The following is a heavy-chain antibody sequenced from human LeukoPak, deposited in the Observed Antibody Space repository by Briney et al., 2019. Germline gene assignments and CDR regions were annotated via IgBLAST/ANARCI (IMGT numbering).Heavy chain of an antibody. CDR2: LIYSGST. CDR1: GGSISSYY. J-gene: IGHJ4*02. CDR3: ATVAVIRGVTYFDY. D-gene: IGHD3-10*01. V-gene: IGHV4-59*01. Sequence: SETLSLTCSVSGGSISSYYWSWIRQPPGKGLEWIAYLIYSGSTDYNPSLESRVTISVDTSKNQFSLKLRSVTAADTAVYYCATVAVIRGVTYFDYWGQGTLVTVSS.